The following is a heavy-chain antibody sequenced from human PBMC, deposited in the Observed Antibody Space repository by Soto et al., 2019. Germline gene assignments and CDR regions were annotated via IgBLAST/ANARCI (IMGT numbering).Heavy chain of an antibody. CDR2: ISGSGGST. J-gene: IGHJ4*02. CDR1: GFTFSSYA. CDR3: AKALPYDFWSGYLDY. V-gene: IGHV3-23*01. D-gene: IGHD3-3*01. Sequence: VGSLRLSCAASGFTFSSYAMSWVRQAPGKGLEWVSAISGSGGSTYYADSVKGRFTISRDNSKNTLYLQMNSLRAEDTAVYYCAKALPYDFWSGYLDYWGQGTLVTVSS.